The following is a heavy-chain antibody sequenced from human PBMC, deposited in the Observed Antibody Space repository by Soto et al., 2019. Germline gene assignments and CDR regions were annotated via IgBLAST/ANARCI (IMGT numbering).Heavy chain of an antibody. J-gene: IGHJ6*02. Sequence: SETLSLTCTVSGGSISSDDYYWSWIRQPPGKGLEWIGYIYYSGSTYYNPSLKSRVTISVDTSKNQFSLKLSSVTPADTAVYYCARVKRDYDYVWGSYRYYGMDVWGQGTTVTDSS. CDR1: GGSISSDDYY. CDR2: IYYSGST. D-gene: IGHD3-16*02. V-gene: IGHV4-30-4*01. CDR3: ARVKRDYDYVWGSYRYYGMDV.